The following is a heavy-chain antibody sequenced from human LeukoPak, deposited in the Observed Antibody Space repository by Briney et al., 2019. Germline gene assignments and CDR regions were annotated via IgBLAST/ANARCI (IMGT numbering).Heavy chain of an antibody. V-gene: IGHV4-39*07. CDR1: GGSISSSSYY. CDR2: IYYSGST. J-gene: IGHJ3*02. Sequence: SSETLSLTCTVSGGSISSSSYYWGWIRQPPGKGLEWIGSIYYSGSTYYNPSLKSRVTISVDTSKNQFSLKLSSVTAADTAVYYCARGLRGDAFDIWGQGTMVTVSS. CDR3: ARGLRGDAFDI.